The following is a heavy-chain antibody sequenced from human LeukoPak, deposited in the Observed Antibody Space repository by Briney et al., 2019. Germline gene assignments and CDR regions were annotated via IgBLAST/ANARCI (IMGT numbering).Heavy chain of an antibody. J-gene: IGHJ4*02. V-gene: IGHV3-23*01. CDR2: ISGYGDTT. CDR3: ARSGGLQKFDY. D-gene: IGHD4-11*01. Sequence: GGSLRLSCVVSGFTFSSSAMSWVRQAPGKGLEWVSAISGYGDTTYYADSVKGRFIISRDTSKNTLYLQMNSLRAEDTAVYYCARSGGLQKFDYWGQGTLVTVSS. CDR1: GFTFSSSA.